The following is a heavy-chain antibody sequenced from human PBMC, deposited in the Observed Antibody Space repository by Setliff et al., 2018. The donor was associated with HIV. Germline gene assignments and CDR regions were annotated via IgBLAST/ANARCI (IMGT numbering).Heavy chain of an antibody. J-gene: IGHJ4*02. V-gene: IGHV1-69-2*01. CDR3: ATVRTVGATEFDY. D-gene: IGHD1-26*01. CDR2: VDPEDGET. CDR1: GYTFTNYF. Sequence: RASVKVSCKASGYTFTNYFMHWVRQAPGEGLEWVGRVDPEDGETRYAMKFQGSVTISADTSTDTTYLSLTSLRSQDTAVYYCATVRTVGATEFDYWGQGTVVTVSS.